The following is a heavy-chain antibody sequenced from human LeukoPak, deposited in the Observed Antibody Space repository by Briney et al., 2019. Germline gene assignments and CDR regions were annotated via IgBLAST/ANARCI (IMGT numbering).Heavy chain of an antibody. J-gene: IGHJ4*02. V-gene: IGHV3-33*06. CDR2: IWYDGSNK. Sequence: PGGSLRLSCAASGFTFSSYGMHWVRQAPGEGLEWVAVIWYDGSNKYYADSVKGRFTISRDNSKNTLYLQMNSLRAEDTAVYYCAKDNPPYGDYVFDYWGQGTLVTVSS. D-gene: IGHD4-17*01. CDR3: AKDNPPYGDYVFDY. CDR1: GFTFSSYG.